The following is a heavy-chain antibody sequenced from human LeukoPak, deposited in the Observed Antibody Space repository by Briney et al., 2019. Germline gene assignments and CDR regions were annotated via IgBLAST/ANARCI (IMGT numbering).Heavy chain of an antibody. CDR2: IHYSGST. V-gene: IGHV4-59*01. Sequence: PSETLSLTCTVSGGSISSYYWSWIRQSPGRELEWIGYIHYSGSTNYNPSLTSRVTISVDTSKNQFSLKLSSVTAANTAVYYCARTPNVYYYYMDVWGKGTTVTVSS. CDR1: GGSISSYY. D-gene: IGHD2-15*01. J-gene: IGHJ6*03. CDR3: ARTPNVYYYYMDV.